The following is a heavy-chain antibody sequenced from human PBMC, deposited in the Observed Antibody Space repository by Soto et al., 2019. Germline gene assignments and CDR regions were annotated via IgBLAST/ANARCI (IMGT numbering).Heavy chain of an antibody. V-gene: IGHV3-23*01. CDR3: AKQRADYGSGADTFYFDS. J-gene: IGHJ4*02. D-gene: IGHD3-10*01. CDR1: GVTFSNYA. CDR2: LSGSGGTT. Sequence: LRLSCTISGVTFSNYAMNWVRQAPGKGLEWVSSLSGSGGTTYYADSVKGRFIISRDNSKNTLYLLMNSLRAEDTALYYCAKQRADYGSGADTFYFDSWGQGALVT.